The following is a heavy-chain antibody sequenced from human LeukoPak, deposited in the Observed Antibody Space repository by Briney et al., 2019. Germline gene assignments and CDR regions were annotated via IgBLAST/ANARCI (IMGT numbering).Heavy chain of an antibody. CDR2: IYYSGST. CDR3: ARGPYYFDY. J-gene: IGHJ4*02. Sequence: SETLSLTCTVSGGSISSYYWSWIRQPPGKGLEWIGYIYYSGSTNYNPSLKSRVTISVDTSKNQFSLKLSSVTAADTAVYYCARGPYYFDYWGQGTLVTISS. CDR1: GGSISSYY. V-gene: IGHV4-59*01.